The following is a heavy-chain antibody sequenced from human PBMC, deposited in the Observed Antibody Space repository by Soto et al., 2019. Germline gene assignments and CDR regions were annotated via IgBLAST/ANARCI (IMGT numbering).Heavy chain of an antibody. D-gene: IGHD3-10*01. CDR2: IVVGSGNT. CDR3: AAVSTMVRGVISNWFDP. CDR1: GFTFTSSA. J-gene: IGHJ5*02. V-gene: IGHV1-58*02. Sequence: QMQLVQSGPEVKKPGTSVKVSCKASGFTFTSSAMQWVRQARGQRLEWIGWIVVGSGNTNYAQKFQERVTITRDMSPSTAYMELSSLRSEDTAVYYCAAVSTMVRGVISNWFDPWGQGTLVTVSS.